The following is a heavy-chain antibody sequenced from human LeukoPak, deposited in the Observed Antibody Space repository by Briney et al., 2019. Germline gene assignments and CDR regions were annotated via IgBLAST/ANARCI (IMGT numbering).Heavy chain of an antibody. CDR3: ASGRAAYSSSGGY. J-gene: IGHJ4*02. CDR1: GFTFTSFS. D-gene: IGHD6-6*01. Sequence: PGGSLRLSCAASGFTFTSFSMNWVRQAPGKGLEWVSYISSASGTIYYADSVKGRFTISRDNAKNSLYLQMNSLRAEDTAVYYCASGRAAYSSSGGYWGQGTLVTVSS. CDR2: ISSASGTI. V-gene: IGHV3-48*04.